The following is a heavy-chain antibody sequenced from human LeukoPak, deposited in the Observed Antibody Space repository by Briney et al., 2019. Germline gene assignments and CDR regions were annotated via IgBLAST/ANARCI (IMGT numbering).Heavy chain of an antibody. J-gene: IGHJ4*02. V-gene: IGHV3-23*01. CDR3: AKGDYYGSGSYFFDY. CDR2: ISGSGGST. Sequence: GGSLRLSCAASGFTFSSSAMSWVRQAPGKGLEWVSAISGSGGSTYSAGSVKGRFTISRDNSKNTLYLQMGSVRADDTAVYYCAKGDYYGSGSYFFDYWGQGTLVTVSS. CDR1: GFTFSSSA. D-gene: IGHD3-10*01.